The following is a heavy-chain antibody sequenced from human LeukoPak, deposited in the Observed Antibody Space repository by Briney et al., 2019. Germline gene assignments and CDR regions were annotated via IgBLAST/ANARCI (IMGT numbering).Heavy chain of an antibody. CDR3: ARDPSAGTRRVHH. V-gene: IGHV3-7*01. Sequence: GGSLRLSCAASGFNFSNNWMSWVRQAPGKGLEWVANIKEDGSKKNYVDSVKGRFTISRDNAKNSLYLQMNSLRAEDTAVYYCARDPSAGTRRVHHWGQGTLVTVSS. J-gene: IGHJ1*01. CDR1: GFNFSNNW. CDR2: IKEDGSKK. D-gene: IGHD6-13*01.